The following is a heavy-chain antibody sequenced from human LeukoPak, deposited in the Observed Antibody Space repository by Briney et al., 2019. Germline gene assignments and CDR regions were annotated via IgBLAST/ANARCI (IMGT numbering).Heavy chain of an antibody. CDR3: ASGPVAGT. V-gene: IGHV4-61*02. D-gene: IGHD6-19*01. J-gene: IGHJ5*02. CDR1: GGSISSGSYY. Sequence: PSETLSLTCTVSGGSISSGSYYWSWIRQPAGKGLEWIGRIYTSGSTNYNPCLKSRVTISVDTSKNQFSLKLSSVTAADTAVYYCASGPVAGTWGQGTLVTVSS. CDR2: IYTSGST.